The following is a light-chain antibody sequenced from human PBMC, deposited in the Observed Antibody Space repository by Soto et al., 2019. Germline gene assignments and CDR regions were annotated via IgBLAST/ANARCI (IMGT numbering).Light chain of an antibody. CDR3: HQYGSSPQT. Sequence: EIVLTQSPGTLSLSPGGRATLSCRASQSVSSSYFAWYQQKPGQAPRLLIYGASNRATGIPDRFSGSGSGTDFTLTISRLEPEDFAVYYCHQYGSSPQTFGQGTKVDVK. J-gene: IGKJ1*01. CDR2: GAS. CDR1: QSVSSSY. V-gene: IGKV3-20*01.